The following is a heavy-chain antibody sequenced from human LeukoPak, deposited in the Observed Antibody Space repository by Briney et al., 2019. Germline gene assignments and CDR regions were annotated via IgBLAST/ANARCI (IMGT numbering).Heavy chain of an antibody. D-gene: IGHD1-26*01. Sequence: SVKVSCKASGGTFSSYAISWERQAPGQGLEWMGRIIPIFGTANYAQKFQGRVTITTDESTSTAYMELGSLRSEDTAVYYCARSVFGQGWELRGSYFDYWGQGTLVTVSS. CDR2: IIPIFGTA. CDR3: ARSVFGQGWELRGSYFDY. J-gene: IGHJ4*02. V-gene: IGHV1-69*05. CDR1: GGTFSSYA.